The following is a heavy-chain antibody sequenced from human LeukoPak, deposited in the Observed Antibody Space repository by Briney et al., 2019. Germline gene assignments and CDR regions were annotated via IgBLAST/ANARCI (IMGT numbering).Heavy chain of an antibody. D-gene: IGHD6-19*01. Sequence: GGSLRLSCAASGFTFSSYWMSWVRQAPGKGLEWVANIKQDGSEKYYVDSVKGRFTISRDNAKNSLYLQMNSLRAEDTAVYYCARRRWQWLARPTYYFDYWGQGTLVTVSS. J-gene: IGHJ4*02. CDR1: GFTFSSYW. CDR2: IKQDGSEK. V-gene: IGHV3-7*01. CDR3: ARRRWQWLARPTYYFDY.